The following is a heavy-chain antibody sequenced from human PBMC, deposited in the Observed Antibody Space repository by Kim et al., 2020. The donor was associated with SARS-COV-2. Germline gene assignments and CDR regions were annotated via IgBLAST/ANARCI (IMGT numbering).Heavy chain of an antibody. CDR3: ARGANSVEMATGDAEQ. Sequence: SVKVSCKASGGTFSSYAITWVRQAPGQGLEWMGRIIPILGIPNYAQKFQGRVTITADKSTSTAYLELSSLRSEDTAVYYCARGANSVEMATGDAEQWGQGTLVTVSS. D-gene: IGHD5-12*01. J-gene: IGHJ4*02. V-gene: IGHV1-69*04. CDR1: GGTFSSYA. CDR2: IIPILGIP.